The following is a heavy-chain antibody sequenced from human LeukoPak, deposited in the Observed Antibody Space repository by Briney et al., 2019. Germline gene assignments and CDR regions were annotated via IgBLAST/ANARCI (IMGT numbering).Heavy chain of an antibody. D-gene: IGHD6-6*01. CDR3: ARDRAYSTSSLSN. CDR1: GFTFSSYC. CDR2: IRYDGSKK. Sequence: GGSLRLSCAASGFTFSSYCMDWVRQTPGKGLEWVAFIRYDGSKKYYADSVKGRFTISRDNSKNTLYLQMNSLRVEDTAVYYCARDRAYSTSSLSNWGQGTLVTVSS. V-gene: IGHV3-30*02. J-gene: IGHJ4*02.